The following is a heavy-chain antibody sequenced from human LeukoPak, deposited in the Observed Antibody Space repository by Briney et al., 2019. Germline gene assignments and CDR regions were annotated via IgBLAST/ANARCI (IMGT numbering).Heavy chain of an antibody. D-gene: IGHD3-22*01. CDR1: GFTFSSYE. CDR3: ARGIAWLSSRNIDY. V-gene: IGHV3-48*03. J-gene: IGHJ4*02. Sequence: GGSLRLSCAASGFTFSSYEMNWVRQAPGKGLEWVSYISSSGSTIYYADSVKGRFTISRDNAKNSLYLQMNSLRAEDTAVYYCARGIAWLSSRNIDYWGQGTLVTVSS. CDR2: ISSSGSTI.